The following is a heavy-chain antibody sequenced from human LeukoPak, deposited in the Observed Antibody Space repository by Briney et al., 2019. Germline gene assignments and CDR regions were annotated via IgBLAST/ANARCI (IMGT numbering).Heavy chain of an antibody. CDR3: AKSKGVVRGVIHDAFDI. CDR2: TKNKASNYIT. Sequence: PGGSLRLSCAVSGFIFSDHFMDWVRQAPGKGLEWVGRTKNKASNYITDYAASVKGRFSISRDGSQNTLYLQMNSLRAEDTAVYYCAKSKGVVRGVIHDAFDIWGQGTMVTVSS. CDR1: GFIFSDHF. V-gene: IGHV3-72*01. D-gene: IGHD3-10*01. J-gene: IGHJ3*02.